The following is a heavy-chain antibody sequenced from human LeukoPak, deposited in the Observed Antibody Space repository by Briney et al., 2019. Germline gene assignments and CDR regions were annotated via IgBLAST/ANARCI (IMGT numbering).Heavy chain of an antibody. V-gene: IGHV1-18*01. CDR2: ISAYNGNT. Sequence: GASVKVSCKASGYTFTSYGIRWVRQAPGQGLEWMGWISAYNGNTNYAQKLQGRVTMTTDTSTSTAYMELRNLRSDDTAVYYCARDLYYDFWSGQYYFDYWGRGTLVTVSS. CDR3: ARDLYYDFWSGQYYFDY. CDR1: GYTFTSYG. D-gene: IGHD3-3*01. J-gene: IGHJ4*02.